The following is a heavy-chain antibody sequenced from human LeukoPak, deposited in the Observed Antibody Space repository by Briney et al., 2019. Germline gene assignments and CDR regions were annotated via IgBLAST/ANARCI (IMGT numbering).Heavy chain of an antibody. CDR1: GFTFSSYA. Sequence: GGSLRLSCAASGFTFSSYAMSWVRQAPGKGLEWVSAISGSGGSTYYADSVKGRFTISRDNSKNTLYLQMNSLRAEDTAVYYCATRRTSRSYCSGGSCYSRRPGAFDIWGQGTMVTVSS. V-gene: IGHV3-23*01. D-gene: IGHD2-15*01. CDR2: ISGSGGST. CDR3: ATRRTSRSYCSGGSCYSRRPGAFDI. J-gene: IGHJ3*02.